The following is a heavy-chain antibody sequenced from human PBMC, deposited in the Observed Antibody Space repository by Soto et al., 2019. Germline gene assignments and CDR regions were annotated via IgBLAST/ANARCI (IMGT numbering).Heavy chain of an antibody. D-gene: IGHD2-15*01. V-gene: IGHV1-8*01. CDR1: GYTFTSYD. CDR3: ARCQGVVAVDFYSYGMDV. CDR2: MNPNSGNT. Sequence: ASVKVSCKASGYTFTSYDINWVRQAPGQGLEWMGWMNPNSGNTSYAQKFQGRVTMTRNTSISTAYMELSSLRSEDTAVYYCARCQGVVAVDFYSYGMDVWGQGTKVTVSS. J-gene: IGHJ6*02.